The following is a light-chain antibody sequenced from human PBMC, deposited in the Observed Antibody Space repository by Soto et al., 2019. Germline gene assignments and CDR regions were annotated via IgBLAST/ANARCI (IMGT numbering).Light chain of an antibody. CDR1: QSVSSY. V-gene: IGKV3-11*01. CDR3: QQRSNWALFT. CDR2: DAS. Sequence: DIVLTQSPATLSLSPGERATLSCRASQSVSSYLAWYQQKPGQAPRLLIYDASNRATGIPARFSVSGSGTDFTLTISSLEPADFAVYYCQQRSNWALFTFGPGTKVDI. J-gene: IGKJ3*01.